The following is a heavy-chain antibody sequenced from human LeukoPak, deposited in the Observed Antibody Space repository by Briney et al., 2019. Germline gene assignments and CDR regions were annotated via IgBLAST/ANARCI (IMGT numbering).Heavy chain of an antibody. CDR2: ISYDGSNK. CDR1: GFTFSSYA. J-gene: IGHJ4*02. V-gene: IGHV3-30-3*01. D-gene: IGHD4-17*01. CDR3: ARNYGDSNKYYFDY. Sequence: GGSLRLSCAASGFTFSSYAMHWVRQAPGKGLEWVAVISYDGSNKYYAHSVKGRFTISRDNSKNTLYLQMNGLRAEDTAVYYCARNYGDSNKYYFDYWGQGTLVTVSS.